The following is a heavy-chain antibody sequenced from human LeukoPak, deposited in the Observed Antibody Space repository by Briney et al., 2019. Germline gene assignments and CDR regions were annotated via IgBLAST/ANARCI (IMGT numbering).Heavy chain of an antibody. CDR3: ARVPDYYDSSGYYSIDY. D-gene: IGHD3-22*01. CDR1: GYTFTSYG. V-gene: IGHV1-18*01. CDR2: ISAYNGNT. J-gene: IGHJ4*02. Sequence: ASVKVSCKASGYTFTSYGISWLRQAPGQGLEWMGWISAYNGNTNYAQKLQGRVTMTTDTSTSTAYMELRSLRSDDTAVCYCARVPDYYDSSGYYSIDYWGQGTLVTVSS.